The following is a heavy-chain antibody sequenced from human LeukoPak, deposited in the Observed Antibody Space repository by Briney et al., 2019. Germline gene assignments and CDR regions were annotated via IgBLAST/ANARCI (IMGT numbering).Heavy chain of an antibody. Sequence: GGSLRLSCAASGFTFSDYYMSWTRQAPGKGLEWLSYINIGGTNTHYADSVKGRFTISRDNAKKSLYLQMNNLRAEDTAVYFCATDGAGFDTWGQGVLVTVSS. CDR1: GFTFSDYY. V-gene: IGHV3-11*01. CDR2: INIGGTNT. J-gene: IGHJ5*02. CDR3: ATDGAGFDT.